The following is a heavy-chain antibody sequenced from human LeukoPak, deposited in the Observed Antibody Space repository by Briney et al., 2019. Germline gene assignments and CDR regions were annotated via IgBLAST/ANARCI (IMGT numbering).Heavy chain of an antibody. CDR3: AKGSSSSRPYYFDY. CDR1: GFTFSDYY. V-gene: IGHV3-11*01. Sequence: PGGSLRLSCAASGFTFSDYYMSWIRQAPGKGLEWVSYISSSGSTTYSADSVKGRLTISRDNSKNTLYLQMDSLGAEDAAVYYCAKGSSSSRPYYFDYWGQGTLVTVSS. D-gene: IGHD6-6*01. CDR2: ISSSGSTT. J-gene: IGHJ4*02.